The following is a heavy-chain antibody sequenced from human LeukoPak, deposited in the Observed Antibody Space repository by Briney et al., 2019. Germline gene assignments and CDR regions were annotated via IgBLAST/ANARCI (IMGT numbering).Heavy chain of an antibody. V-gene: IGHV1-8*01. CDR1: GYTFTSYD. D-gene: IGHD3-10*01. J-gene: IGHJ4*02. CDR3: ARQFGELFLYY. Sequence: ASVKVSCKASGYTFTSYDINWVRQATGQGLEWMGWMNPNSGNTGYAQKFQGRGTMTMNTSISTAYMELSSLRSEDTAVYYCARQFGELFLYYWGQGTLVTVSS. CDR2: MNPNSGNT.